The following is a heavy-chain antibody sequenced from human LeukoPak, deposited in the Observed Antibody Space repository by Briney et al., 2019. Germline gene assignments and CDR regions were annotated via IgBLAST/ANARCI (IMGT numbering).Heavy chain of an antibody. V-gene: IGHV3-11*04. J-gene: IGHJ3*02. D-gene: IGHD2-2*01. CDR1: GFTFSDYY. CDR3: ARPRYCSSNSCYEDAFDM. CDR2: ISSSGSTI. Sequence: GGSLRLSCAASGFTFSDYYMSWIRQAPGKGLEWLSYISSSGSTIYYADSVKGRFTISRDNAKKSQYMQMNSLRAEDTAVYYCARPRYCSSNSCYEDAFDMWPHGTMVTVSS.